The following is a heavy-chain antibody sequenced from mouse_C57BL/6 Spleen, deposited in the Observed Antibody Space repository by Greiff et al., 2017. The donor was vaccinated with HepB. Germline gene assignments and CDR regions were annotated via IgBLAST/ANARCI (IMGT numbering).Heavy chain of an antibody. CDR1: GYTFTSYW. D-gene: IGHD2-4*01. CDR3: ARGDYDYDETGPWFAY. CDR2: IDPNSGGT. V-gene: IGHV1-72*01. J-gene: IGHJ3*01. Sequence: QVQLQQPGAELVKPGASVKLSCKASGYTFTSYWMHWVKQRPERGLEWIGRIDPNSGGTKYNEKFKSKATLTVDKPSSTAYMQLSSLTSEDSAVYYCARGDYDYDETGPWFAYWGQGTLVTVSA.